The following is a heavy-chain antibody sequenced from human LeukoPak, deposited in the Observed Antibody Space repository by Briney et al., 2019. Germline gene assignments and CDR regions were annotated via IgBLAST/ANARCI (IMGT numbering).Heavy chain of an antibody. CDR2: INHSGST. CDR3: ARGLLPANGFDY. Sequence: PSETLSLTCAVYGGSFSGYYWSWIRQPPGEGLEWIGEINHSGSTNYNPSLKSRVTISVDTSKNHFSLKLSSVTAADTAVYYCARGLLPANGFDYWGQGTLVTVSS. V-gene: IGHV4-34*01. D-gene: IGHD2-2*01. CDR1: GGSFSGYY. J-gene: IGHJ4*02.